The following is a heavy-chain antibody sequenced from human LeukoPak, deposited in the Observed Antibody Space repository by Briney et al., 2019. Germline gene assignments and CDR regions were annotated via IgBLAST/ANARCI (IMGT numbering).Heavy chain of an antibody. D-gene: IGHD5-18*01. J-gene: IGHJ4*02. CDR3: ARGDTAMATPYFDY. Sequence: PSETLSLTCTVSGGSISSYYWSGIRQPPGKGLEWIGYIYYSGSTNYNPSLKSRVTISVDTSKNQFSLKLSSVTAADTAVYYCARGDTAMATPYFDYWGQGTLVTVSS. CDR2: IYYSGST. V-gene: IGHV4-59*01. CDR1: GGSISSYY.